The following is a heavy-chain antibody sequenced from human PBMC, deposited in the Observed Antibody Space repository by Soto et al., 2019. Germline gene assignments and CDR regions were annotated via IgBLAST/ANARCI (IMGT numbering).Heavy chain of an antibody. CDR2: ISWNSGSI. CDR3: ATEGYSSSWPTPSAFDI. Sequence: EVQLVESGGGLVQPGRSLRLSCAASGFTFDDYAMHWVRQAPGKGLEWVSGISWNSGSIGYADSVKGRFTISRDNAKNSLYLQMNSLRAEDTALYYCATEGYSSSWPTPSAFDIWGQGTMVTVSS. CDR1: GFTFDDYA. J-gene: IGHJ3*02. D-gene: IGHD6-13*01. V-gene: IGHV3-9*01.